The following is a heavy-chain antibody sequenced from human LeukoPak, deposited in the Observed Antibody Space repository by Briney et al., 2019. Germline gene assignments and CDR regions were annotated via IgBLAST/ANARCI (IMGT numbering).Heavy chain of an antibody. CDR1: GYSFTSYW. D-gene: IGHD3-22*01. J-gene: IGHJ3*02. CDR3: ARSSGYSYPDAFHI. V-gene: IGHV5-51*01. CDR2: IYCGDSDT. Sequence: SGESLKISCKGSGYSFTSYWIGWVRQMPGKGLEWMGIIYCGDSDTRYSPSFQGQVTISADKSINTAYPQWSSLKASDTAMYYCARSSGYSYPDAFHIWGQGTMVTVSS.